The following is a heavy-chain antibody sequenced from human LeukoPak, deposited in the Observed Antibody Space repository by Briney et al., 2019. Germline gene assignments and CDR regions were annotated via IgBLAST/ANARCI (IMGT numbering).Heavy chain of an antibody. CDR2: INHSGST. J-gene: IGHJ4*02. CDR1: GGSFSGYY. Sequence: SETLSLTCAVYGGSFSGYYWSWIRQPPGKGLEWIGEINHSGSTNYNPSLKSRVTISVDTSKNQFSLKLSSVTAADTAVYYCARGGDGEFDYWGQGTLVTVSS. V-gene: IGHV4-34*01. D-gene: IGHD3-10*01. CDR3: ARGGDGEFDY.